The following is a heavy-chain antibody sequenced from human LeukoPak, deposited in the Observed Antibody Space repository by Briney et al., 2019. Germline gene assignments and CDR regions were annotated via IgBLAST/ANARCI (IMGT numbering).Heavy chain of an antibody. V-gene: IGHV4-4*07. D-gene: IGHD1-14*01. CDR2: IYTSGTT. J-gene: IGHJ4*02. CDR3: ARDSLATGFDY. Sequence: TASETLSLTCTVSGGSISSYYWSWIRQPAGKGLEWIGRIYTSGTTKYNPSLKGRVTMSVDRSQNQFSLKLSSVTAAGTAVYYCARDSLATGFDYWGQGTLVTVSS. CDR1: GGSISSYY.